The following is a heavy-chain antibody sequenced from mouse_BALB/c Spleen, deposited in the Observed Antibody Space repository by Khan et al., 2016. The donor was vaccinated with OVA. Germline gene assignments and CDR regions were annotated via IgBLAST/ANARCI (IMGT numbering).Heavy chain of an antibody. CDR1: GFTFSDYG. CDR3: ARGGGTAPFAY. V-gene: IGHV5-15*02. Sequence: EVELVESGGGLVQPGGSRKLSCAASGFTFSDYGMAWVRQAPGKGPEWVALISDLAYTIYYADTVTGRFTISRENAKNTLYLEMSSLRSEDTAIYYCARGGGTAPFAYWGLGTLVTVSA. J-gene: IGHJ3*01. CDR2: ISDLAYTI. D-gene: IGHD1-2*01.